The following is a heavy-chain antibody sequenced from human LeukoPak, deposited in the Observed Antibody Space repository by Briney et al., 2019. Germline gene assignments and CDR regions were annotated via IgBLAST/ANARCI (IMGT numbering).Heavy chain of an antibody. CDR2: INPSGGST. V-gene: IGHV1-46*01. CDR1: GYTFTGYY. CDR3: ARDGGEMLYYYDSSGYPSY. J-gene: IGHJ4*02. Sequence: GASVKVSCKASGYTFTGYYMHWVRQAPGQGLEWMGIINPSGGSTSYAQKFQGRVTMTRDTSTSTVYMELSSLRSEDTAVYYCARDGGEMLYYYDSSGYPSYWGQGTLVTVSS. D-gene: IGHD3-22*01.